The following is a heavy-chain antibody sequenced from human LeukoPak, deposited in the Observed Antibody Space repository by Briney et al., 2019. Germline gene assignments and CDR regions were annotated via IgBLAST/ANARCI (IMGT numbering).Heavy chain of an antibody. Sequence: GGSLRLSCAASGFTFSSYAMSWVRQAPGKGLDWVSSISSSSSYIYYADSVQGRFTISRDNAKNTLYLQMNSLRADDTAVYYCAREWALGLFDYGGQGMLVSVS. V-gene: IGHV3-21*01. CDR1: GFTFSSYA. CDR2: ISSSSSYI. D-gene: IGHD1-26*01. J-gene: IGHJ4*02. CDR3: AREWALGLFDY.